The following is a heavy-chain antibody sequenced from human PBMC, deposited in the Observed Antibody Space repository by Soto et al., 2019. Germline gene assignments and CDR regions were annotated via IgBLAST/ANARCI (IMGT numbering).Heavy chain of an antibody. CDR2: IIPLFGST. CDR3: ARDLGTGYDSGDY. Sequence: QVQLVQSGAEVKQPGSSVKVSCTASGDIFSGYSISWVRQAPGQGLEWMGGIIPLFGSTNYAPKFQGRVTITADQSTNTGYMELSSLKSEDTAVYYCARDLGTGYDSGDYWGQGTLVTVSS. J-gene: IGHJ4*02. D-gene: IGHD5-12*01. CDR1: GDIFSGYS. V-gene: IGHV1-69*12.